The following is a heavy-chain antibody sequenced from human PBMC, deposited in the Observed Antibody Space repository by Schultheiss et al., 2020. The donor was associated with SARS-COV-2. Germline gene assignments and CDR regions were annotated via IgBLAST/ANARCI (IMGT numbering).Heavy chain of an antibody. CDR3: ARAAYSSAWYEN. Sequence: ASVKVSCKASGYTFTGYYMHWVRQAPGQGLEWMGWINPNSGGTNYAQKFQGRVTMTRNTSISTAYMELSSLRSEDTAVYYCARAAYSSAWYENWGQGTLVTVAS. CDR2: INPNSGGT. D-gene: IGHD6-19*01. CDR1: GYTFTGYY. V-gene: IGHV1-2*02. J-gene: IGHJ4*02.